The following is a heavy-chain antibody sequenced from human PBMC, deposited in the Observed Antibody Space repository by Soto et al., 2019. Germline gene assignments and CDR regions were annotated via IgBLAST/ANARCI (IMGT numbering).Heavy chain of an antibody. D-gene: IGHD6-6*01. J-gene: IGHJ3*01. Sequence: GSLRLSCAASGFAFSSHPMSWVRQAPERGLEWVSGISDGGDLTYNADSVKGRFTISRDNSKNILFLQMNSLRAEDTALYYCARRAFGSSRSFDLWGQGTMVTVSS. CDR1: GFAFSSHP. V-gene: IGHV3-23*01. CDR3: ARRAFGSSRSFDL. CDR2: ISDGGDLT.